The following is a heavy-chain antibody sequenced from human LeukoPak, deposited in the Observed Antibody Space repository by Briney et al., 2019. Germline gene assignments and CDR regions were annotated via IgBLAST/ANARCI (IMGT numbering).Heavy chain of an antibody. J-gene: IGHJ3*02. CDR3: ARSPPYCGGDCWYDAFDI. V-gene: IGHV4-59*01. CDR1: GGSISSYY. D-gene: IGHD2-21*02. CDR2: IYYSGST. Sequence: PSETLSLTCTVSGGSISSYYWSWIRQPPGKGLEWIGYIYYSGSTNYNPSLKSRVTISVDTSKNQFSLKLSSVTAADTAVYYCARSPPYCGGDCWYDAFDIWGQGTMVTVSS.